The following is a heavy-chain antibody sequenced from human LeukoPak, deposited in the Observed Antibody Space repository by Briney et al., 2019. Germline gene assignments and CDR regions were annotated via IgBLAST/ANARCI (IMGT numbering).Heavy chain of an antibody. CDR1: GCTFDDYA. Sequence: GGSLRLSCAASGCTFDDYAMHWVRQAPGKGLEWVSGISWNSGSIGYADSVKGRFTISRDNAKNSLYLQMNSLRAEDTALYYCAKDKTFGDYIFDYWGQGTLVTVSS. V-gene: IGHV3-9*01. D-gene: IGHD4-17*01. CDR2: ISWNSGSI. CDR3: AKDKTFGDYIFDY. J-gene: IGHJ4*02.